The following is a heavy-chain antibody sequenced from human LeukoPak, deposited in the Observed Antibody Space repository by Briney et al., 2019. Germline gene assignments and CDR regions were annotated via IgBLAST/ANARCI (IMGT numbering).Heavy chain of an antibody. J-gene: IGHJ4*02. Sequence: SETLSLTCTVSGGSISNYYWSWIRQPPGKGLEWIGYIYYSGSTNYNPSLKGRVTISVDTSKNQFSVKLSSVTAADTAVYYCARSGQWLAPIDYWGQGTLVTVSS. CDR1: GGSISNYY. V-gene: IGHV4-59*01. CDR3: ARSGQWLAPIDY. CDR2: IYYSGST. D-gene: IGHD6-19*01.